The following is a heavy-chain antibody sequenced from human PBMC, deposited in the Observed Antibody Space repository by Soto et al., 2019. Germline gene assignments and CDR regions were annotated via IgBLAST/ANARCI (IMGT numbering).Heavy chain of an antibody. D-gene: IGHD6-13*01. J-gene: IGHJ4*02. CDR1: GITFSSYA. Sequence: GGSLRLSCAASGITFSSYAMSWVRQAPGRGLEWVSGISGSGSSTYYADSVKGRFTISRDSSKNTLYLQINSLRADDTAKYYCAKGPFAAALQGRFDYWGQGTLVTVSS. V-gene: IGHV3-23*01. CDR3: AKGPFAAALQGRFDY. CDR2: ISGSGSST.